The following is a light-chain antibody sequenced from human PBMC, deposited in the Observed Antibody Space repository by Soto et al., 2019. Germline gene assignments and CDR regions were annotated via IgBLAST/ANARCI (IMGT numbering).Light chain of an antibody. V-gene: IGLV3-21*02. CDR1: NVGSKG. J-gene: IGLJ1*01. CDR3: QVWDSSSDQYV. Sequence: SYELTQPPSVSLAPGQTARISCGGDNVGSKGVHWYQQKPGQAPVLVVYANTDRPSGIPERFSGSNSGNTATLTISRVGAGDEADHYCQVWDSSSDQYVFGTGTKV. CDR2: ANT.